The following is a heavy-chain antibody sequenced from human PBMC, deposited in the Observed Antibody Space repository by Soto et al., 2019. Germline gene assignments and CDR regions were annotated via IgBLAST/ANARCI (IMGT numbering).Heavy chain of an antibody. V-gene: IGHV3-74*01. CDR3: GREWKVVSLDP. CDR1: GFTFSSYW. Sequence: EVQLVESGGGLVQPGGSLRLSCAASGFTFSSYWMHWVRQAPGKGLVWVSRINREGTVTTYADSVRGRFTNSRDNAKNTLYLQMNSLRAEDTAIYYSGREWKVVSLDPWGQGTLVTVSS. D-gene: IGHD1-1*01. CDR2: INREGTVT. J-gene: IGHJ5*02.